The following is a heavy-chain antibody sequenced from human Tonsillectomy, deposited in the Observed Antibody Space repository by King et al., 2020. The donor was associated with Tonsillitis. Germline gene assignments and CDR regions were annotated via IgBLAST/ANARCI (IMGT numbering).Heavy chain of an antibody. D-gene: IGHD2-15*01. Sequence: VQLVESGGGVVQPGRSLRLSCAASGFTFSSYAMHWVRQAPGKGLEWVAVISYDGSKKYYADSVKGRFTISRDNSKNTLYLQMNSLRAEDTAVYYCARVYCSGGSCYSDAFDIWGQGTMVTVSS. CDR2: ISYDGSKK. J-gene: IGHJ3*02. V-gene: IGHV3-30*01. CDR1: GFTFSSYA. CDR3: ARVYCSGGSCYSDAFDI.